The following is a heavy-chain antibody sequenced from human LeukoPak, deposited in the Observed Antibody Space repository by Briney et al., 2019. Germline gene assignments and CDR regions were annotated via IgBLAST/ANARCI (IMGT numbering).Heavy chain of an antibody. V-gene: IGHV4-34*01. CDR3: ARVPYSGSLRRAEYFQH. Sequence: SETLSLTCPVYGGSFTVYYCSWIRQPPGKGLEWIGEINHSGTTNYNPSSKSRVTISVDTSKNQFSLNLSSVTPAATAVYYCARVPYSGSLRRAEYFQHWGQGTLVTVSS. D-gene: IGHD1-26*01. J-gene: IGHJ1*01. CDR2: INHSGTT. CDR1: GGSFTVYY.